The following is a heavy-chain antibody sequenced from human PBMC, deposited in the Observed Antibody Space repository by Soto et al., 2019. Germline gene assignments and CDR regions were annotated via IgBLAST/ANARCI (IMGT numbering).Heavy chain of an antibody. D-gene: IGHD1-26*01. V-gene: IGHV3-30*18. CDR3: AKSWGASDAFDI. Sequence: QEQLVESGGGVVQPGRSLRLSCAASGFTFSHYGIYWIRQAPGRGLEWVALIAYDGNSKYFPDSVRGRFTISRDNSKNTVYLQMTSLRAEDTAVSYCAKSWGASDAFDIWGQGTMVTVSA. J-gene: IGHJ3*02. CDR2: IAYDGNSK. CDR1: GFTFSHYG.